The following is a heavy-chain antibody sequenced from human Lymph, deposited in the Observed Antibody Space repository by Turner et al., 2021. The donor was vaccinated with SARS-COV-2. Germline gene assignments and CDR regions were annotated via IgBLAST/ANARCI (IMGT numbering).Heavy chain of an antibody. V-gene: IGHV4-59*01. J-gene: IGHJ5*02. Sequence: QVQMQESGPRLVKPLETLSLPCTVSGGSMNNYYWSWIRQPPGKRLEWIWFIFYRGSTNYNPSLKSRVTISVDTSENQFSLKLTSVTAADTAIYYCARQTVNNWVDPWGQGTLVTVSS. CDR3: ARQTVNNWVDP. CDR2: IFYRGST. CDR1: GGSMNNYY. D-gene: IGHD2-21*02.